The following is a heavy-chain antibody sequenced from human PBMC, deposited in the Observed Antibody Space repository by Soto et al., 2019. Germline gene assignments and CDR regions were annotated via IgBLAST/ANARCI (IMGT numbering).Heavy chain of an antibody. D-gene: IGHD3-10*01. CDR1: GYTFTGYY. J-gene: IGHJ6*02. CDR3: ARGGGLSSPSYGMDV. CDR2: INPNSGGT. V-gene: IGHV1-2*04. Sequence: RASVKVSCKASGYTFTGYYMHWVRQAPGQGLEWMGWINPNSGGTNYAQKFQGWVTMTRDTSISTAYMELSRLRSDDTAVYYCARGGGLSSPSYGMDVWGQGTTVTVSS.